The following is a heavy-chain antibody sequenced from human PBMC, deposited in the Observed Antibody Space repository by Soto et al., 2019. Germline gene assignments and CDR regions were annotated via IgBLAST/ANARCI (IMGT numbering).Heavy chain of an antibody. CDR1: GYTFTGYY. CDR2: INPNSGGT. CDR3: ARGLHCTNGVCPYYYYYYMDV. D-gene: IGHD2-8*01. V-gene: IGHV1-2*04. J-gene: IGHJ6*03. Sequence: ASVKVSCEASGYTFTGYYMPWVRQAPGQGLEWMGWINPNSGGTNYAQKFQGWVTMTRDTSISTAYMELSRLRSDDTAVYYCARGLHCTNGVCPYYYYYYMDVWGKGTTVTVSS.